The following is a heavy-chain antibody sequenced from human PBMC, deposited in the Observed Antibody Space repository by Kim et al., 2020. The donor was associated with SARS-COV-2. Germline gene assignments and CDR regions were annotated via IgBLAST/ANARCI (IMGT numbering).Heavy chain of an antibody. D-gene: IGHD2-2*01. J-gene: IGHJ4*02. V-gene: IGHV1-2*06. CDR1: GYTLTGYY. CDR2: INPNSGGT. Sequence: ASVKVSCKASGYTLTGYYMHWVRQAPGQGLEWMGRINPNSGGTNYAQKFQGRVTMTRDTSISTAYMELSRLRSDDTAVYYCARLNSNCSSTSCYDYWGQGTLVPVSS. CDR3: ARLNSNCSSTSCYDY.